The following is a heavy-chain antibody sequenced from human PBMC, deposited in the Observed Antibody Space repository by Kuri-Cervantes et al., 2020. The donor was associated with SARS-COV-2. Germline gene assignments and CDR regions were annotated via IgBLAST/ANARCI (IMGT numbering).Heavy chain of an antibody. CDR3: ARVAKSGWNANNWFDP. Sequence: GESLKISCAASGFTFSSYSMSWVRQAPGKGLEWVSVIYSGGSTYYADSVKGRFTISRDNSKNTLYLQMNSLRAEDTAVYYCARVAKSGWNANNWFDPWGQGTLVTVSS. D-gene: IGHD1-1*01. CDR1: GFTFSSYS. CDR2: IYSGGST. J-gene: IGHJ5*02. V-gene: IGHV3-66*01.